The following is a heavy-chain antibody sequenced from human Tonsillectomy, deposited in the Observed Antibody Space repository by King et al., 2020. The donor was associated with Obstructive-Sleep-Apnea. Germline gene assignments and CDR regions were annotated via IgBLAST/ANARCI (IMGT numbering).Heavy chain of an antibody. D-gene: IGHD6-25*01. CDR2: ISWNSGSI. J-gene: IGHJ6*02. V-gene: IGHV3-9*01. CDR1: GFTFDEYA. Sequence: VQLVESGGGLVQPGRSLRLSCAASGFTFDEYAMHWVRQAPGKGLEWVSGISWNSGSIVYADSVKGRFTISRDNAKNSLYLQMSSLRAEDTALYYCAKAQYSSGGDSWYYYGMDVWGLGTTVTVSS. CDR3: AKAQYSSGGDSWYYYGMDV.